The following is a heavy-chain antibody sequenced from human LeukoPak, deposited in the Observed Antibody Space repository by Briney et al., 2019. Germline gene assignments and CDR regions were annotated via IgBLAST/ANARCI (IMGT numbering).Heavy chain of an antibody. CDR2: IYYSGST. J-gene: IGHJ5*02. Sequence: PSETLSLTCTDSGGSISSYYWSWIRELPGKRLEWIGYIYYSGSTNYNPSLKSRVTISVDTSKNQFSLKLSSVTAADTAVYYCARDLGYSSWFDPWGQGTLVTVSS. CDR3: ARDLGYSSWFDP. V-gene: IGHV4-59*01. CDR1: GGSISSYY. D-gene: IGHD6-19*01.